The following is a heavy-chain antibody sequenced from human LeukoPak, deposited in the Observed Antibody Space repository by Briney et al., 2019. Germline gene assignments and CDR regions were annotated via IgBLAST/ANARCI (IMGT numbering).Heavy chain of an antibody. CDR3: ARGTYNCGSGY. V-gene: IGHV4-59*01. CDR2: IHYSGTT. CDR1: GGSISGYY. Sequence: SETLSLTCTVSGGSISGYYWSWIRQPPGKGLEWIGCIHYSGTTNYNPSLKGRVTISVDTSKNQFSLRLGSVTAADTAVYYCARGTYNCGSGYWGQGTLVTVS. J-gene: IGHJ4*02. D-gene: IGHD5-18*01.